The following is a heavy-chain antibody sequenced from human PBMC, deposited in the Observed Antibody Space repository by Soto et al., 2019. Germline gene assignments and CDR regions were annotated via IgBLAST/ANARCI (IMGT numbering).Heavy chain of an antibody. V-gene: IGHV3-23*01. D-gene: IGHD3-3*01. J-gene: IGHJ6*03. CDR1: GFTFSSYA. Sequence: PGGSLRLSCAASGFTFSSYAMSWVRQAPGKGLEWVSAISGSGGSTYYADSVKGRFTISRDNSKSTLYLQINSLRAEDTAVYYCAKGGFLEWLKNYYYYYYMDVWGKGTTVTVSS. CDR3: AKGGFLEWLKNYYYYYYMDV. CDR2: ISGSGGST.